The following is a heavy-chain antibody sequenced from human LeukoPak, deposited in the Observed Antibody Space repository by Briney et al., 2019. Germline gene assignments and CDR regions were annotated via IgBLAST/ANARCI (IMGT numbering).Heavy chain of an antibody. CDR2: SIPILGIA. J-gene: IGHJ4*02. D-gene: IGHD5-24*01. Sequence: GASVKVSCKASGGTFSNNAISWVRQAPGQGLEWVGRSIPILGIANYAQKFQGRVTITADTSTSTAYMELRSLRSDDTALYYCATDPPVNGRDGYNFVPTDWGQGTLVTVSS. CDR1: GGTFSNNA. CDR3: ATDPPVNGRDGYNFVPTD. V-gene: IGHV1-69*04.